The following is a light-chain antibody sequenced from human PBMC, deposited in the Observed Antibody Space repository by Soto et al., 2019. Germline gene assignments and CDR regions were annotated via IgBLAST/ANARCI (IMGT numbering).Light chain of an antibody. J-gene: IGKJ3*01. Sequence: DIQMTQSPSSLSASVGDRVTITCRASQSISSHLNWYQQKPGKAPKLLIYAASNLQSGVPSRFSGSGSGTDFSLTIGSLQPEDFATYYCQQSYSSLFPFRPGTKVDIK. V-gene: IGKV1-39*01. CDR1: QSISSH. CDR3: QQSYSSLFP. CDR2: AAS.